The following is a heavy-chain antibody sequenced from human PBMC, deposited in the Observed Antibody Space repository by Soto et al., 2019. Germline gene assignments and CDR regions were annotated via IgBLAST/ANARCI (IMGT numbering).Heavy chain of an antibody. V-gene: IGHV3-23*01. CDR2: ISGSGGST. CDR1: GFTFSSYA. CDR3: AKENGYSSSWFEFDY. Sequence: LRLSCAASGFTFSSYAMSWVRQAPGKGLEWVSAISGSGGSTYYADSVKGRFTISRDNSKSTLYLQMNSLRAEDTAVYYCAKENGYSSSWFEFDYWGQGTLVTVSS. D-gene: IGHD6-13*01. J-gene: IGHJ4*02.